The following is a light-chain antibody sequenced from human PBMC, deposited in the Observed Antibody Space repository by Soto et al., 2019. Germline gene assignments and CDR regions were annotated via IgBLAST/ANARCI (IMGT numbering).Light chain of an antibody. CDR2: EVS. CDR3: SSYTTSNIWV. Sequence: QSALTQPASVSGSPGQSITISCRGTSSDVGAYNFVSWYQQHPGKVPKLMIYEVSNRPSGVSYRFSGSKFGDTASLTISGLQADDEADYYCSSYTTSNIWVFGGGTNLTVL. V-gene: IGLV2-14*01. J-gene: IGLJ3*02. CDR1: SSDVGAYNF.